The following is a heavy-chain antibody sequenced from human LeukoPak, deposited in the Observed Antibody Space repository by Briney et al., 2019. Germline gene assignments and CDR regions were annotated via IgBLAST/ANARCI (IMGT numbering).Heavy chain of an antibody. J-gene: IGHJ5*02. CDR2: ISDSGGRT. V-gene: IGHV3-23*01. CDR1: GFTFSRYA. Sequence: PGGSLRLSCAASGFTFSRYAMSWVRQAPGKGLEWVSTISDSGGRTYYADSVKGRFTVSRDNSKNTLYLQMNSLRAEDTAVYYCAKAGVVVAASNWFDPWGQGTLVAVSS. CDR3: AKAGVVVAASNWFDP. D-gene: IGHD2-15*01.